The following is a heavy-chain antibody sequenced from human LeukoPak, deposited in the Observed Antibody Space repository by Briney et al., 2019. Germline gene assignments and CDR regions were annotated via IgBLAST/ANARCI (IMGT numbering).Heavy chain of an antibody. CDR3: ARSKGYSGNYGPWYFDY. Sequence: PGGSLRLSCAASGFTVSDYYMTWIRQAPGKGLDWVSYISFSGSTIYYADSVKGRFIISRDTAKNSLYLQMNSLRAEDTAVYYCARSKGYSGNYGPWYFDYWGQGTLVTVSS. V-gene: IGHV3-11*04. CDR2: ISFSGSTI. D-gene: IGHD1-26*01. J-gene: IGHJ4*02. CDR1: GFTVSDYY.